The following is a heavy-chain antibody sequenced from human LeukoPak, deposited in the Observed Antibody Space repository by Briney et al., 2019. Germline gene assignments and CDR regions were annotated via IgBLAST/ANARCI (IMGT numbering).Heavy chain of an antibody. J-gene: IGHJ5*02. D-gene: IGHD3-3*01. Sequence: ASVKVSCKASGYTFTGYYMHWVRQAPGQGLEWIGWINPNSGGTYYAQKFQGMVTMTRDTSISTAYMELRRLSSDDTAVYYCARDLVSIFGVVRGRSIGGGFDPWGQGTLVTVSS. V-gene: IGHV1-2*02. CDR3: ARDLVSIFGVVRGRSIGGGFDP. CDR1: GYTFTGYY. CDR2: INPNSGGT.